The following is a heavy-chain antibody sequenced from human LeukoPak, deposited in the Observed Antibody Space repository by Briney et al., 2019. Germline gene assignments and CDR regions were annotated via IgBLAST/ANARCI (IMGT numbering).Heavy chain of an antibody. V-gene: IGHV1-24*01. CDR1: GYTLTELS. CDR3: ATPGGLGGSYYGFDY. CDR2: FDPEDGET. Sequence: ASVKVSCKVSGYTLTELSMHWVRQAPGKGLEWMGGFDPEDGETIYAQKFQGRVTMTEDTSTDTAYMELSSLRSKDTAVYYCATPGGLGGSYYGFDYWGQGTLVTVSS. J-gene: IGHJ4*02. D-gene: IGHD1-26*01.